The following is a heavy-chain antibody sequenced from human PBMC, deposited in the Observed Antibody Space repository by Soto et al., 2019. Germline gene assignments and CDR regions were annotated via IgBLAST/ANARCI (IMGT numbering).Heavy chain of an antibody. Sequence: SETLSLTCVVSVYSGSIGSYWGWIRQPPGRGLEWIASIYHNGRTYSKPSLQSRVIISVDTSKTQISLTLSSVTAADTAVYFCARLGAMDPEFYFDHWGQGIKVTVSS. J-gene: IGHJ4*02. CDR1: VYSGSIGSY. CDR3: ARLGAMDPEFYFDH. V-gene: IGHV4-38-2*01. D-gene: IGHD5-18*01. CDR2: IYHNGRT.